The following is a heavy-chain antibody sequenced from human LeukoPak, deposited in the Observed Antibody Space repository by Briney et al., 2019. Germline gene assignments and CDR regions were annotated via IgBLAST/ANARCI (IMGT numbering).Heavy chain of an antibody. CDR1: GFTFSSHA. Sequence: LSGGSLRLSCAASGFTFSSHAMSWVRQAPGKGLEWVSAISGSGGSTYYADSVKGRFTISRDNSKNTLYLQMNSLRAEDTAVYYCAKGYSYGYNAFDIWGQGTMVTVSS. J-gene: IGHJ3*02. CDR2: ISGSGGST. V-gene: IGHV3-23*01. D-gene: IGHD5-18*01. CDR3: AKGYSYGYNAFDI.